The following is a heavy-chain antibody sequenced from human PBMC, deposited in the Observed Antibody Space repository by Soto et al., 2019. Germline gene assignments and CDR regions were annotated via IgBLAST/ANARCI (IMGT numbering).Heavy chain of an antibody. V-gene: IGHV4-31*03. D-gene: IGHD4-17*01. CDR1: GGSISSSSYY. CDR3: SRDVDFGEEDV. CDR2: ISYSGRT. J-gene: IGHJ6*02. Sequence: SETLSLTCTVSGGSISSSSYYWGWIRQHPGKGLEWIGYISYSGRTYYNPSLKSRVTMSMDTSRNQFSLKLSSVTAADTAVYYCSRDVDFGEEDVWGQGTTVTVSS.